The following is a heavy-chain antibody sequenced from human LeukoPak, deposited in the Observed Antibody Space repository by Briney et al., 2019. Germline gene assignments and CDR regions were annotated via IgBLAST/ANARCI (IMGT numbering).Heavy chain of an antibody. CDR3: ARLLSNWNDLGDAFDI. V-gene: IGHV1-69*04. CDR1: GGTFSSYA. CDR2: IIPILGIA. D-gene: IGHD1-20*01. Sequence: SVKVSCKASGGTFSSYAISWVRQAPGQGLEWMGRIIPILGIANYAQKFQGRVTITADKSTSTAHMELSSLRSEDTAVYYCARLLSNWNDLGDAFDIWGQGTMVTVSS. J-gene: IGHJ3*02.